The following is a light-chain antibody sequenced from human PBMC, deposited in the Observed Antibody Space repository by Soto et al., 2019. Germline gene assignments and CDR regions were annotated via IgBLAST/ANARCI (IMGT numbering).Light chain of an antibody. J-gene: IGKJ1*01. Sequence: EVVLTQSPGTVSLSPGERATLSCRASQSVTNNYLAWYQQKAGQAPRLLIYAASSRATGIPDRFSGSGSGTYLTLSISSLESEDFAVYYCQQYGNSLTWTFGQGTKVEIK. CDR3: QQYGNSLTWT. V-gene: IGKV3-20*01. CDR1: QSVTNNY. CDR2: AAS.